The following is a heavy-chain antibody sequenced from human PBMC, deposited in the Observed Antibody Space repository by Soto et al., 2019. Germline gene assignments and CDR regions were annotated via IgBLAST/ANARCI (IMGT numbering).Heavy chain of an antibody. D-gene: IGHD3-10*01. CDR2: ISTSGGTI. Sequence: GSLRLSCVASGITFSSMNWVRQAPGKGLEWISFISTSGGTIFYANSVKGRFTISRDNAKNSLYLQMNSLRDEDTAVYYCARGIGSAPNYGLDVWGQGTTVTSP. CDR1: GITFSS. CDR3: ARGIGSAPNYGLDV. V-gene: IGHV3-48*02. J-gene: IGHJ6*02.